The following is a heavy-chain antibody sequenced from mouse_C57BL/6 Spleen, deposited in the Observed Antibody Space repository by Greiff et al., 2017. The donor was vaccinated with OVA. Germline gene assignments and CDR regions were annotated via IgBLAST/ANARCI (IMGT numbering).Heavy chain of an antibody. V-gene: IGHV1-15*01. CDR2: IDPETGGT. J-gene: IGHJ4*01. D-gene: IGHD2-4*01. Sequence: VKLMESGAELVRPGASVTLSCKASGYTFTDYEMHWVKQTPVHGLEWIGAIDPETGGTAYNQKFKGKAILTADKSSSTAYMELRSLTSEDSAVYYCTPPDYYCAMDYWGQGTSVTVSS. CDR3: TPPDYYCAMDY. CDR1: GYTFTDYE.